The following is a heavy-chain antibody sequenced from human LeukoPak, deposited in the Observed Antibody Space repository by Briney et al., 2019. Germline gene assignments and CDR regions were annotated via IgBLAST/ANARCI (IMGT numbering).Heavy chain of an antibody. CDR1: GGSISSYY. V-gene: IGHV4-59*01. CDR2: IYCSGST. CDR3: ARVISGYDYYYYYYMDV. J-gene: IGHJ6*03. D-gene: IGHD5-12*01. Sequence: PSETLSLTCTVSGGSISSYYWSWIRQPPGKGLEWIGYIYCSGSTNYNPSLKSRVTISVDTSKNQFSLKLSSVTAADTAVYYCARVISGYDYYYYYYMDVWGKGTTVTVSS.